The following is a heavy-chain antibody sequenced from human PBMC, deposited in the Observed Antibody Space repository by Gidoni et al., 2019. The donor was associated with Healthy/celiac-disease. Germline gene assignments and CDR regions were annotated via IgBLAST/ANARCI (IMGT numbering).Heavy chain of an antibody. CDR2: INHSGST. V-gene: IGHV4-34*01. CDR3: ARGREIGGQWLVRHYFDY. CDR1: GASFSRSY. J-gene: IGHJ4*02. D-gene: IGHD6-19*01. Sequence: QVQLQQWGAGLLKPSETLSLTCAVHGASFSRSYWSWIRQPPGKGLEWIGEINHSGSTNYNPSLKSRVTISVDTSKNQFSLKLSSVTAADTAVYYCARGREIGGQWLVRHYFDYWGQGTLVTVSS.